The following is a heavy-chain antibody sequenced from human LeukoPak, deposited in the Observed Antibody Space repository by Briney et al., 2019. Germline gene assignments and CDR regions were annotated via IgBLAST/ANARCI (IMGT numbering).Heavy chain of an antibody. CDR1: GYTFTSYP. Sequence: GASVKVSCKASGYTFTSYPMHWVRQAPGPRLEWMGWINAGNGDTKYSQKFQGRVTITRDTSASTTYMELSSLRSEDTAVYYCARDHYSGSGTAYYWGQGTLVTVSS. J-gene: IGHJ4*02. CDR3: ARDHYSGSGTAYY. D-gene: IGHD3-10*01. CDR2: INAGNGDT. V-gene: IGHV1-3*01.